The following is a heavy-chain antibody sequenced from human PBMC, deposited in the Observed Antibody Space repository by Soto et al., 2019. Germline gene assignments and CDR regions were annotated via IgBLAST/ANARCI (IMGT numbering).Heavy chain of an antibody. J-gene: IGHJ5*02. D-gene: IGHD3-9*01. CDR1: GGSFSGYY. V-gene: IGHV4-34*01. CDR2: INHSGST. CDR3: ARGSRRGSYYDILTRYYKSRWFDP. Sequence: PSETLSLTCAVYGGSFSGYYWSWIRQPPGKGLEWIGEINHSGSTNYNPSLKSRVTISVDTSKNQFSLKLSSVTAADTAVYYCARGSRRGSYYDILTRYYKSRWFDPWGQGTLVTVSS.